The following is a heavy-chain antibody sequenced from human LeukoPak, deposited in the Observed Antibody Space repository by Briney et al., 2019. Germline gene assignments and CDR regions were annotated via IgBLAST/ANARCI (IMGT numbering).Heavy chain of an antibody. CDR1: GFTFSSYS. CDR2: ISSSSSYI. D-gene: IGHD2-8*01. Sequence: GGSLRLSCAASGFTFSSYSMNWVRQAPGKGLEWVSSISSSSSYIYYADSVKGRFTISRDNAKNSPYLQMDSLRAEDTAVYYCARDPPGEYAMNYWGQGTLVTVSS. CDR3: ARDPPGEYAMNY. V-gene: IGHV3-21*01. J-gene: IGHJ4*02.